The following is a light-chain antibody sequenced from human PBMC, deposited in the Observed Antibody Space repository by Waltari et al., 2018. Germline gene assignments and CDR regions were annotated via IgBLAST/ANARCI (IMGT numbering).Light chain of an antibody. CDR1: SSNLGAGYD. Sequence: QSVLTQPPSVSGAPGQRVTISCTGSSSNLGAGYDVHWYQHFPGAGPKLIIYSDTHRPSGVPDRFSGSKTGPSASLAVTGRQADDEADYYCQSYDRSLSGSVFGGGTKLTVL. J-gene: IGLJ3*02. V-gene: IGLV1-40*01. CDR2: SDT. CDR3: QSYDRSLSGSV.